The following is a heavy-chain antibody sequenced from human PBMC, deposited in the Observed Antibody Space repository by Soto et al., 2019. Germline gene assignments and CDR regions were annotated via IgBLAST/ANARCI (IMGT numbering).Heavy chain of an antibody. D-gene: IGHD3-22*01. V-gene: IGHV5-51*01. CDR1: GYIFTNYW. Sequence: GESLKISCKGSGYIFTNYWIGWVRQMPGEGLEWMGIIYPGDSDTRYSPSFQGQVTISADKSINTAYLQWSSLKTSDTAMYYCARRLTPYDSSNYYPFDFWGQGTLVTVS. CDR2: IYPGDSDT. CDR3: ARRLTPYDSSNYYPFDF. J-gene: IGHJ4*02.